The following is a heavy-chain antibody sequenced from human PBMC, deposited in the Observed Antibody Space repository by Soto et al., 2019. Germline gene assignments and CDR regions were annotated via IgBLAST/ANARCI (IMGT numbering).Heavy chain of an antibody. CDR3: ARSALVLVYYYYGMDV. D-gene: IGHD5-18*01. Sequence: QEQLVQSGGGVAQPGRSLRLSCAASKSTFSSYGMHWVRQAPGKGLEWVAVISFDGSDKYYADSVRGRFSISRDNSKNTLDLQMDSLRPEDTAIYFCARSALVLVYYYYGMDVWGQGTAVTVS. V-gene: IGHV3-30*03. J-gene: IGHJ6*02. CDR2: ISFDGSDK. CDR1: KSTFSSYG.